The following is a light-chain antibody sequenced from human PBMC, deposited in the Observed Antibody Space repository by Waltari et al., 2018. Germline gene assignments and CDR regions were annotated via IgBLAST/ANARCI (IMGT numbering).Light chain of an antibody. Sequence: QSALTQPPSASGSPGQSVAISCTGTNSDVGGYTYVSWYQQHPGNAPKLISYELSKRPSGVPDRFSASKSGPTTSLTVSGLQAEDDADYYCNSYAGSNNFVFGTETKVTVL. CDR3: NSYAGSNNFV. V-gene: IGLV2-8*01. J-gene: IGLJ1*01. CDR2: ELS. CDR1: NSDVGGYTY.